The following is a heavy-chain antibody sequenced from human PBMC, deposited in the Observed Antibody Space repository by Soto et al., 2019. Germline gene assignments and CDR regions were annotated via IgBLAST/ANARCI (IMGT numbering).Heavy chain of an antibody. V-gene: IGHV3-30-3*01. Sequence: LGGSLRLSCAASGFTFSSYAMHWVRQAPGKGLEWVAVISYDGSNKYYADSVKGRFTISRDNSKNTLYLQMNGLRAEDTAVYYSARGGVVVAATDYYYYGMDVWGQGTTVTVSS. CDR2: ISYDGSNK. J-gene: IGHJ6*02. CDR3: ARGGVVVAATDYYYYGMDV. CDR1: GFTFSSYA. D-gene: IGHD2-15*01.